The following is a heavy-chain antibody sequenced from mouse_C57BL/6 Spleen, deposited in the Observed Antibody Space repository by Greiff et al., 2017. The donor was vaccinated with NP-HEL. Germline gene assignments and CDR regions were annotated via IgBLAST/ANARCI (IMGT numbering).Heavy chain of an antibody. CDR3: ARGGAFDY. CDR2: INPNNGGT. V-gene: IGHV1-22*01. CDR1: GYTFTDYN. Sequence: VHVKQSGPELVKPGASVKMSCKASGYTFTDYNMHWVKQSHGKSLEWIGYINPNNGGTSYNQKFKGKATLTVNKSSSTAYMELRSLTSEDSAVYYCARGGAFDYWGQGTTLTVSS. J-gene: IGHJ2*01.